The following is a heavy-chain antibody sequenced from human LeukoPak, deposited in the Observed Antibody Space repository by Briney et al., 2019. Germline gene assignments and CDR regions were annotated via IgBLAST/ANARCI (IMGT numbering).Heavy chain of an antibody. D-gene: IGHD3-22*01. Sequence: SGPTLVNPTQTLTLTCTFSGFSLSTTGVAVGWIRQPPGKALEWLALIYWGDDKRYNPSLNSRLTITKDTSNNQVVLTMTNMDPMDTATYYCAHRGFHDSDWGGFDFWGQGTMVIVSS. CDR1: GFSLSTTGVA. CDR3: AHRGFHDSDWGGFDF. CDR2: IYWGDDK. J-gene: IGHJ3*01. V-gene: IGHV2-5*02.